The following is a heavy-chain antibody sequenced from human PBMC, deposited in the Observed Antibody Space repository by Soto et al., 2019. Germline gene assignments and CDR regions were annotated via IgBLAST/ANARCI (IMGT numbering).Heavy chain of an antibody. CDR1: GFTFSSYG. CDR3: AKDRCPAARPYYYYDGIDV. D-gene: IGHD2-2*01. Sequence: QVQLVESGGGVVQPGRSLRLSCAASGFTFSSYGMHWVRQAPGKGLEWVAVISYDGSNKYYADSVKGRFTISRDNSKNTLYLQMNSLRAEDTAVYYCAKDRCPAARPYYYYDGIDVCGQGTTVTVSS. CDR2: ISYDGSNK. V-gene: IGHV3-30*18. J-gene: IGHJ6*02.